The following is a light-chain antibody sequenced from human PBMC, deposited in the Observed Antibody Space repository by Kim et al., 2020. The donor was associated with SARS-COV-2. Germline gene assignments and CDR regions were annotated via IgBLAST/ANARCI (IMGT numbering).Light chain of an antibody. CDR3: SSYIRGSTNYV. CDR2: EVS. V-gene: IGLV2-14*01. Sequence: QASTIARPGTSSDVGGYKYVSWYQQHPGKAPKLVIYEVSNRPSGVSNRFSGSKSGNTASLTISGLQAEDEADYYCSSYIRGSTNYVFGTGTKVTVL. CDR1: SSDVGGYKY. J-gene: IGLJ1*01.